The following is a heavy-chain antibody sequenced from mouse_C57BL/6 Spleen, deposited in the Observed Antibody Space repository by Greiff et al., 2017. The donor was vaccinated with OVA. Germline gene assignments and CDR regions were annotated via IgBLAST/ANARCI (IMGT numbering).Heavy chain of an antibody. J-gene: IGHJ4*01. Sequence: EVQVVESGEGLVKPGGSLKLSCAASGFTFSSYAMSWVRQTPEKRLEWVAYISSGGDYIYYADTVKGRFTISRDNARNTLYLQMSSLKSEDTAMYYCTRGGGNYSYYAMDYWGQGTSVTVSS. CDR2: ISSGGDYI. D-gene: IGHD2-1*01. CDR1: GFTFSSYA. CDR3: TRGGGNYSYYAMDY. V-gene: IGHV5-9-1*02.